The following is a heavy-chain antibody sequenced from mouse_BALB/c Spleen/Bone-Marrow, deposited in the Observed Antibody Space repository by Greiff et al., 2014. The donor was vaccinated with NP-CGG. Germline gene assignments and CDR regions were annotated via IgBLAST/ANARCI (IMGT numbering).Heavy chain of an antibody. CDR3: ARFYRYDGFAY. V-gene: IGHV1-7*01. CDR1: GYTFTNYW. Sequence: QVQLQQSGAELAKPGASVKMSCKASGYTFTNYWMHWVKQRPGQGLEWIGYINPSTGYTEYNQKFKDKATLTADKSSSTAYMQLSSLTSEDSAVYYCARFYRYDGFAYWGRGTLVTVSA. J-gene: IGHJ3*01. CDR2: INPSTGYT. D-gene: IGHD2-14*01.